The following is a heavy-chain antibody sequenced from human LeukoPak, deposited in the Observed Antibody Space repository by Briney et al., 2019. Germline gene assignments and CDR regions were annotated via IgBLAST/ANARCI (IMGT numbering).Heavy chain of an antibody. V-gene: IGHV3-48*03. J-gene: IGHJ4*02. CDR3: AREMVGGSSRNFDY. Sequence: PGGSLRLSCAASGFTFSSYEMNWVRQAPGKGLEWVSYISTSGTTIFYADSVKGRFTISRVNAKNSLYLQMNSLRAEDTAVYYCAREMVGGSSRNFDYWGQGTLVTVSS. CDR1: GFTFSSYE. CDR2: ISTSGTTI. D-gene: IGHD2-15*01.